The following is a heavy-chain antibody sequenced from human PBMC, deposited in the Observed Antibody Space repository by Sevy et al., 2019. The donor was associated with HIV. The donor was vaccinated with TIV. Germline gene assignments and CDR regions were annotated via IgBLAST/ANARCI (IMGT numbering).Heavy chain of an antibody. V-gene: IGHV1-3*01. D-gene: IGHD3-10*01. Sequence: ASVKVSCKASGYTFTSYAFHWVRQAPGQRLEWMGWISAGNGNTKYSEKFQGRVTITRDTSASTAYMELSSLRSEDTAVYYCARDYFGSGTFYNGNFFDYWGQGTLVTVSS. CDR1: GYTFTSYA. CDR2: ISAGNGNT. J-gene: IGHJ4*02. CDR3: ARDYFGSGTFYNGNFFDY.